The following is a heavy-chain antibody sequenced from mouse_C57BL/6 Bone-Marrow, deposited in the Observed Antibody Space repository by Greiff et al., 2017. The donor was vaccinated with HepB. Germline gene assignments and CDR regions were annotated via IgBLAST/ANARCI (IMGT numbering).Heavy chain of an antibody. CDR1: GFTFSSYA. CDR3: ARESTVVAPTFYFDY. D-gene: IGHD1-1*01. V-gene: IGHV5-4*01. CDR2: ISDGGSYT. Sequence: EVKLQESGGGLVKPGGSLKLSCAASGFTFSSYAMSWVRQTPEKRLEWVATISDGGSYTYYPDNVKGRFTISRDNAKNNLYLQMSHLKSEDTAMYYCARESTVVAPTFYFDYWGQGTTLTVSS. J-gene: IGHJ2*01.